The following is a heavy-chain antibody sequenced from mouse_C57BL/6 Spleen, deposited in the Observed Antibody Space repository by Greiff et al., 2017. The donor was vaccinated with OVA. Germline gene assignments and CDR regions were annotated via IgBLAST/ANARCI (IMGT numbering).Heavy chain of an antibody. CDR2: ISYSGST. CDR3: ARHESYYYGSSYSAMDY. Sequence: EVMLVESGPGLAKPSQTLYLTCSVSGYSITSDYWNWIRKFPGNKLEYIGYISYSGSTYYNPSHKSRISITRDTSKNQYYLQLNPVTTEDTATYYCARHESYYYGSSYSAMDYWGQGTSVTVSS. CDR1: GYSITSDY. D-gene: IGHD1-1*01. J-gene: IGHJ4*01. V-gene: IGHV3-8*01.